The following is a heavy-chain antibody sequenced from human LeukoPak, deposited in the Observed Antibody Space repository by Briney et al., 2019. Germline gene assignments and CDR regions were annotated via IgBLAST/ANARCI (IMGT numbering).Heavy chain of an antibody. CDR3: ARGFNCSGGSCYPVPFDY. V-gene: IGHV4-59*12. D-gene: IGHD2-15*01. Sequence: SETLSLTCTVSGGSISSYYWSWIRQPPGKGLEWIAYISDIGSINYNPSLKSRVTISLDTSKNQFSLKLSSVTAADTAVYYCARGFNCSGGSCYPVPFDYWGQGTLVTVSS. CDR2: ISDIGSI. CDR1: GGSISSYY. J-gene: IGHJ4*02.